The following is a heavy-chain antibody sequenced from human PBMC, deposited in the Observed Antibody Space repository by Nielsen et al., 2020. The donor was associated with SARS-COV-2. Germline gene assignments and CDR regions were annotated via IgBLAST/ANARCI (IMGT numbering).Heavy chain of an antibody. V-gene: IGHV3-11*03. D-gene: IGHD3-22*01. CDR1: GFTFSDYY. CDR2: ISTSSSYT. J-gene: IGHJ4*02. Sequence: GESLKISCEASGFTFSDYYMSWIRQAPGKGLEWVSYISTSSSYTNYADSVKGRFTISRDNAKNSLYLQMDSLKTEDTAVYYCTNSRNYYDSSGAFDYWGQGTLVTVSS. CDR3: TNSRNYYDSSGAFDY.